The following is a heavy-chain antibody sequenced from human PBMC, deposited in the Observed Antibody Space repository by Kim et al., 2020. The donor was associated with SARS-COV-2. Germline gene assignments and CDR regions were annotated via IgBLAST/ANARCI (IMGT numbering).Heavy chain of an antibody. D-gene: IGHD6-19*01. CDR2: INHSGST. Sequence: SETLSLTCAVYGGSFSGYYWSWIRQPPGKGLEWIGEINHSGSTNYNPSLKSRVTISVDTSKNQFSLKLSSVTAADTAVYYCARGLKGQWLVLWGQGTLVTVSS. CDR3: ARGLKGQWLVL. J-gene: IGHJ4*02. V-gene: IGHV4-34*01. CDR1: GGSFSGYY.